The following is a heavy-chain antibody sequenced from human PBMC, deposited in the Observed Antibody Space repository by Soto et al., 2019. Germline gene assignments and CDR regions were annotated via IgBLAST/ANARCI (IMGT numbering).Heavy chain of an antibody. CDR1: GGSISSYY. J-gene: IGHJ6*03. CDR3: ARAVRDDHYYYYMDV. D-gene: IGHD1-1*01. Sequence: PSETLSLTCTVSGGSISSYYWSWIRQPPGKRLEWIGYIYYSGSTNYNPSLKSRVTISVDTSKNQFSLKLSSVTAADTAVYYCARAVRDDHYYYYMDVWGKGTTVTVSS. CDR2: IYYSGST. V-gene: IGHV4-59*01.